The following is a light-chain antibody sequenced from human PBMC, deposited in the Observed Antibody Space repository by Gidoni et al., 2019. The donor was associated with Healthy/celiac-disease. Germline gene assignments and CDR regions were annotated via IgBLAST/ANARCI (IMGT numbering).Light chain of an antibody. J-gene: IGKJ3*01. Sequence: DIQMTQSPSSLSASVGDRVTITCQASQDISDYLNWYQQKPGKAPKLLIYDASNLETGVPSRFSGSGSGTDFTFTISSLQPEDIAIYYCQQYDDLPSFGPGTKVVIK. CDR2: DAS. CDR3: QQYDDLPS. V-gene: IGKV1-33*01. CDR1: QDISDY.